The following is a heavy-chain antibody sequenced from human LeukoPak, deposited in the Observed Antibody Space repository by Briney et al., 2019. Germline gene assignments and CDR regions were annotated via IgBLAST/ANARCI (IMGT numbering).Heavy chain of an antibody. J-gene: IGHJ6*03. D-gene: IGHD2-2*01. V-gene: IGHV4-4*07. CDR1: GGSISSYY. Sequence: RSETLSLTCTVSGGSISSYYWSWIRQPAGKGLEWIGRIYTSGSTNYNPSLKSRVTMSVDTSKNQFSLKLSSVTAADTAVYYCARGVYVVPAAIQTPYYYYMDVWGKGTTVTISS. CDR3: ARGVYVVPAAIQTPYYYYMDV. CDR2: IYTSGST.